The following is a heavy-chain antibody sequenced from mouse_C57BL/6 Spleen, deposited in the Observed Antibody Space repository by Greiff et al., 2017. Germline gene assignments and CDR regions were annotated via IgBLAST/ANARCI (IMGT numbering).Heavy chain of an antibody. CDR1: GYTFTSYW. CDR2: IHPSGSDT. V-gene: IGHV1-74*01. D-gene: IGHD2-3*01. CDR3: AISYDGYYVYWYFDV. Sequence: VQLQQSGAELVKPGASVKVSCKASGYTFTSYWMHWVKQRPGQGLEWIGRIHPSGSDTNYNQKFKGKATFTVDKSSNTAYMQLSSLTSEDSAVYYCAISYDGYYVYWYFDVWGTGTTVTVSS. J-gene: IGHJ1*03.